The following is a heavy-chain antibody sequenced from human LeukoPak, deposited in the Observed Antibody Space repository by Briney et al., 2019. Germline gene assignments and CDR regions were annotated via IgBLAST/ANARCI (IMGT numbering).Heavy chain of an antibody. D-gene: IGHD6-13*01. J-gene: IGHJ3*02. CDR2: ISGSGGST. CDR3: AKGSSTWFDAFDI. V-gene: IGHV3-23*01. CDR1: GFTLSSYA. Sequence: GGSLRLSCAASGFTLSSYAMSWVRQAPGKGLEWVSAISGSGGSTYYADSVKGRFTISRDNSKNTLYLQMNSLRAEDTAVYFCAKGSSTWFDAFDIWGQGTMVTVSS.